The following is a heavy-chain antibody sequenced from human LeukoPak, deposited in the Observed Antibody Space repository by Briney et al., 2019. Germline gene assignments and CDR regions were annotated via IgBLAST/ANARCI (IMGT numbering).Heavy chain of an antibody. CDR2: IIPMFGTT. D-gene: IGHD2-15*01. CDR3: ARDRGYCSGGACYVFDS. CDR1: GGTFRSYV. J-gene: IGHJ4*02. Sequence: SVKVSCKASGGTFRSYVFSWLRQAPGTGPEWMGGIIPMFGTTNYGEKFQGRVTMTSDESKSTAYMELSSLRSEDTAIYYCARDRGYCSGGACYVFDSWGQGTLVTVSS. V-gene: IGHV1-69*13.